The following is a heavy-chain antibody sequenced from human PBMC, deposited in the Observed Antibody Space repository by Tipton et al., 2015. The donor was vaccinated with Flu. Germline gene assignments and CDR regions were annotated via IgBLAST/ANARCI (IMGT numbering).Heavy chain of an antibody. CDR2: ISDSGNYI. D-gene: IGHD3-22*01. CDR1: GFTFNTFS. J-gene: IGHJ5*02. Sequence: GSLRLSCAASGFTFNTFSMNWVRQAPGKGLEWVATISDSGNYIYSADSVKGRFTISRDNAKSSLFLQMNNLRPEDTAVYYCAKDRTMTALIPFDQWGQGTLVTVSS. CDR3: AKDRTMTALIPFDQ. V-gene: IGHV3-21*01.